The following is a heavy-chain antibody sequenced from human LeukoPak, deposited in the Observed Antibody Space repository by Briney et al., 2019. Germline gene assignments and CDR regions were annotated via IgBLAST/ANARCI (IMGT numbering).Heavy chain of an antibody. V-gene: IGHV4-59*01. D-gene: IGHD3-10*02. Sequence: SETLSLTCTVYGGSISSYYWSWIRQPPGKGLEGIGDIYYSGRTNYNPSLKSRITISVDTSKNQFSLKLSSVTAADTAVYYCARDRARLAIPLLCRSDAFDIWGQGTMVTVSS. J-gene: IGHJ3*02. CDR1: GGSISSYY. CDR2: IYYSGRT. CDR3: ARDRARLAIPLLCRSDAFDI.